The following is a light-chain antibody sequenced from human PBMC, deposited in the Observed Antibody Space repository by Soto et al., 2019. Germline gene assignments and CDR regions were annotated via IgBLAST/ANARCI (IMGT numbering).Light chain of an antibody. V-gene: IGLV2-14*01. CDR2: EVS. Sequence: QSALAQPAPVSGSPGQSITISCTGTSSDIGGYKHVSWYQQHPGKAPKLMIYEVSNRPSGVSNRFSGSKSGNTASLTISGLQAEDEADYYCSSYTTSSTQVFGTGTKVTAL. CDR3: SSYTTSSTQV. CDR1: SSDIGGYKH. J-gene: IGLJ1*01.